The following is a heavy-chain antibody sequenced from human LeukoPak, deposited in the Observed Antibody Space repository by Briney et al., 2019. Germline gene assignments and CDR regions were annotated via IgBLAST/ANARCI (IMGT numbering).Heavy chain of an antibody. Sequence: ASVKVSCKASGYTFTSYGISWVRQAPGQGLEWMGWISAYNGNTNYAQKLQGRGTMTTDTSTSTAYLELRSLRSDDTAVYYCARDTYYYDSSGYYDWFDPWGQGTLVTVSS. J-gene: IGHJ5*02. D-gene: IGHD3-22*01. CDR2: ISAYNGNT. CDR3: ARDTYYYDSSGYYDWFDP. V-gene: IGHV1-18*01. CDR1: GYTFTSYG.